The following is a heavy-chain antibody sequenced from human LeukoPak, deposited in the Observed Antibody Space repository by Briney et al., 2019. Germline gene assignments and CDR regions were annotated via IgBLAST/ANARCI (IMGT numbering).Heavy chain of an antibody. D-gene: IGHD1-1*01. CDR1: GGTFSSYA. Sequence: SVNVSCKASGGTFSSYAISWVRQAPGQGLEWMGGIIPIFGTANYAQKFQGRVTITADESTSTAYMELSSLRSEDTAVYYCAIQLERREFDYWGQGTLVTVSS. V-gene: IGHV1-69*13. CDR2: IIPIFGTA. CDR3: AIQLERREFDY. J-gene: IGHJ4*02.